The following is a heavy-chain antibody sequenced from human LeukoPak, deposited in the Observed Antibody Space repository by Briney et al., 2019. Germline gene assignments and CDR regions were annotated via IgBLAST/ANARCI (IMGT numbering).Heavy chain of an antibody. J-gene: IGHJ5*02. CDR3: AGEPGYCSGGSCYGGWFDP. CDR2: ITPSGST. D-gene: IGHD2-15*01. Sequence: PSETLSLTCAVYGGSFSGYYWSWIRQPPGKGLEWIGEITPSGSTHYNPSLKSRVTISGDMSKNQFSLKLSSVTAADTAVYYCAGEPGYCSGGSCYGGWFDPWGQGTLVTVSS. V-gene: IGHV4-34*01. CDR1: GGSFSGYY.